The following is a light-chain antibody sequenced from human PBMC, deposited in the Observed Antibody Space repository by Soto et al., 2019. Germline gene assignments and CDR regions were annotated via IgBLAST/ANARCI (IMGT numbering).Light chain of an antibody. CDR1: QSISSW. V-gene: IGKV1-5*01. J-gene: IGKJ1*01. Sequence: DIQMTQSPSTLSASVGDRVTITCRASQSISSWLAWYQQKPGKAPKLPIYDASSLESGVPSRFSGSGSGTEFTLTISSLQPDDFATYYCQQYNSYWTFGQGTK. CDR3: QQYNSYWT. CDR2: DAS.